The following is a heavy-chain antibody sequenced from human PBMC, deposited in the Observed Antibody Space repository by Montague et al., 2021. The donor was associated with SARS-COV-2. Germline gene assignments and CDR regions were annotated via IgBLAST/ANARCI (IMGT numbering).Heavy chain of an antibody. CDR1: GTSITSYY. Sequence: SETLSLTCSVSGTSITSYYWNWIRQPPGKGLEWIGYISDSGSTNCSPSLKSRVTMSVDTSKNQMSLKLTSVTAADTAVYYCARGCLSYFGAGSHCYGMDVWGTGTTVTVSS. V-gene: IGHV4-59*01. CDR3: ARGCLSYFGAGSHCYGMDV. D-gene: IGHD3-10*01. J-gene: IGHJ6*04. CDR2: ISDSGST.